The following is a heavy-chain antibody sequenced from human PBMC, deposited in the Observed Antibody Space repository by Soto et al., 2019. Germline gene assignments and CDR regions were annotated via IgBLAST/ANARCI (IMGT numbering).Heavy chain of an antibody. CDR1: GFTFSSYA. J-gene: IGHJ4*02. CDR3: AKVVREYDFWSGYSGFDY. V-gene: IGHV3-23*01. D-gene: IGHD3-3*01. Sequence: PGGSLRLSCAASGFTFSSYAMSWVRQAPGKGLEWVSAISGSGGSTYYADSVKGRFTISRDNSKNTLYLQMNSLRAEDTAVYYCAKVVREYDFWSGYSGFDYWGQGTLVTVSS. CDR2: ISGSGGST.